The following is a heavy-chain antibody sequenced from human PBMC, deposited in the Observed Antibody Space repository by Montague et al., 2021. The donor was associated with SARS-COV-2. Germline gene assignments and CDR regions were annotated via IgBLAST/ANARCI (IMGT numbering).Heavy chain of an antibody. J-gene: IGHJ4*02. V-gene: IGHV3-23*01. CDR1: GFTFSYYA. CDR2: ISGIGGTT. CDR3: AKAHYYDSSGYYF. Sequence: SLRLSCAASGFTFSYYAMSWVRQAPGKGLEWVSTISGIGGTTYYADSVRGRFTISRDNSKNTLYLRMNSLRAEDTAVYYCAKAHYYDSSGYYFWGQGTLVTVSS. D-gene: IGHD3-22*01.